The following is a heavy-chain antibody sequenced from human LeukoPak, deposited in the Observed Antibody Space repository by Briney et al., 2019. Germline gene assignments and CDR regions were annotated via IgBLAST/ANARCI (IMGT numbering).Heavy chain of an antibody. J-gene: IGHJ2*01. CDR3: ARGDDDFWSGTRYFDL. CDR2: IYYSGST. D-gene: IGHD3-3*01. V-gene: IGHV4-31*03. CDR1: GGSISSGGYY. Sequence: SETLSLTCTVSGGSISSGGYYWSWIRQHPGKGLEWIGYIYYSGSTYYNPSLRSRVTISVDTSKNQFSLKLSSVTAADTAVYYCARGDDDFWSGTRYFDLWGRGTLVTVSS.